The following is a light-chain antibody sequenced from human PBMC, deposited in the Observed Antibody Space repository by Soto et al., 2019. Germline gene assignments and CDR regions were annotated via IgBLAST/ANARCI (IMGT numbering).Light chain of an antibody. J-gene: IGKJ1*01. CDR3: HQRQSWPRT. V-gene: IGKV3-11*01. CDR1: QTVTSR. Sequence: EIVLTQSPGTLSLSPGERATLSCGASQTVTSRLAWYQHKPGQAPRLLIYHTSNRATGIPARFSGSGSGTDFTLTISSLEPEDFAVYYCHQRQSWPRTFGQGTKVDI. CDR2: HTS.